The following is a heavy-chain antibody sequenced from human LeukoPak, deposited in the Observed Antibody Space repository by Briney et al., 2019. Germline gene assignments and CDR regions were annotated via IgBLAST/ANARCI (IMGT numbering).Heavy chain of an antibody. CDR2: ISWNSGTI. J-gene: IGHJ4*02. CDR3: ARVLSYGDYVEDY. CDR1: GFIFNNYA. D-gene: IGHD4-17*01. V-gene: IGHV3-9*01. Sequence: PGGSLRLPCAGSGFIFNNYAMHWVRQPPGKGLEWVSGISWNSGTIDYADSVRGRFTISRDNSKNTLYLQMNSLRAEDTAVYYCARVLSYGDYVEDYWGQGTLVTVSS.